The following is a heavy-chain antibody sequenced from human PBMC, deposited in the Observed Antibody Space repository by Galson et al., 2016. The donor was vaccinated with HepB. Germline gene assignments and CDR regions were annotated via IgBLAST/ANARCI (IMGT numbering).Heavy chain of an antibody. CDR2: ISGTGDST. Sequence: SLRLSCAASGFTFTSYVLSWVRQAPGKGLQWVSSISGTGDSTFYADSVKGRFTISRDKSKDTLYLQMNSLRAEDTAVYYCAKGYGYFDSWGQGTLVTVSS. CDR3: AKGYGYFDS. J-gene: IGHJ4*02. D-gene: IGHD4-17*01. CDR1: GFTFTSYV. V-gene: IGHV3-23*01.